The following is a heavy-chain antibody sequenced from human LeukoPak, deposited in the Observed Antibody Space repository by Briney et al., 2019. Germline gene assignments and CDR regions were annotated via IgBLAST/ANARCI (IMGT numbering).Heavy chain of an antibody. J-gene: IGHJ6*03. CDR1: GFTFSSYW. CDR2: INSGGSST. V-gene: IGHV3-74*01. CDR3: ARGPIVVVPAASYMDV. Sequence: GGSLRLSCAASGFTFSSYWMHWVRQAPGKGLEWVSRINSGGSSTCYADSVKGRFTISRDNSKNTLYLQMNSLRAEDTAVYYCARGPIVVVPAASYMDVWGKGTTVTISS. D-gene: IGHD2-2*01.